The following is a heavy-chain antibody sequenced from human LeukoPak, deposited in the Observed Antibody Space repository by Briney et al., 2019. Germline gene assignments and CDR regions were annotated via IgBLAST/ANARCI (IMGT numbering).Heavy chain of an antibody. CDR1: GYTFTSYA. J-gene: IGHJ4*02. Sequence: ASMKVSCKASGYTFTSYAMNWVRQAPGQGLEWMGWINTNTGNPMYAQGFTGRFVFSLDTSVSTAYLQISSLETEDTAIYYCAREAYGSGSYHFDYWGQGTLVTASS. CDR3: AREAYGSGSYHFDY. CDR2: INTNTGNP. D-gene: IGHD3-10*01. V-gene: IGHV7-4-1*02.